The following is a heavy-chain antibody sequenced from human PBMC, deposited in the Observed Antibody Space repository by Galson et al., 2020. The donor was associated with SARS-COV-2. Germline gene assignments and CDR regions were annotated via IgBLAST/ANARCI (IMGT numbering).Heavy chain of an antibody. Sequence: SETLSLTCTVSGGSISSVGYYWTWIRQHPGKGLEWIGYISISRRTYYNPSLKSRVTISLDTSKNQFSLNLNSVTPADTAVYFCARELLSSHNFDYWGQGTLITVSS. CDR1: GGSISSVGYY. J-gene: IGHJ4*02. CDR2: ISISRRT. CDR3: ARELLSSHNFDY. V-gene: IGHV4-31*03.